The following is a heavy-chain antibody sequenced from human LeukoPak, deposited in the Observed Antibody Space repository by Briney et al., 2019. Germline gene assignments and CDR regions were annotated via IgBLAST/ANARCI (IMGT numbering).Heavy chain of an antibody. J-gene: IGHJ5*02. D-gene: IGHD6-19*01. Sequence: PSETLSLTCTVSGGSISSYYWSWIRQHPGKGLEWVGYIYYSGSTYYNPSLKSRVTISVDTSKNQFSLKLSSVTAADTAVYYCARAAEAYSSGWYLDNWFDPWGQGTLVTVSS. V-gene: IGHV4-59*06. CDR2: IYYSGST. CDR1: GGSISSYY. CDR3: ARAAEAYSSGWYLDNWFDP.